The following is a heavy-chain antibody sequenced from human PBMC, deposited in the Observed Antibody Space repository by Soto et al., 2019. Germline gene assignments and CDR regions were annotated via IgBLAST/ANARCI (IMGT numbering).Heavy chain of an antibody. D-gene: IGHD4-4*01. CDR1: GGSISSFC. Sequence: QLQESGPGLVKPSETLSLTCTVSGGSISSFCWSWIRQPPGPGLEWIGYICTGGTTKYNHSLKSRVTMSVDTSKTQFSLKLTSVTAADTAVYYCARVGSKSFYYATDVWGQGTTVPGSS. J-gene: IGHJ6*02. CDR3: ARVGSKSFYYATDV. V-gene: IGHV4-4*09. CDR2: ICTGGTT.